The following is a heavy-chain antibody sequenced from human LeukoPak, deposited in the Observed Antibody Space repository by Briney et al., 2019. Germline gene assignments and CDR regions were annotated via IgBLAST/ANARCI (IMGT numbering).Heavy chain of an antibody. CDR2: IKRRADGETT. Sequence: PGGSLRLSCAVSGFPFINAWMSWVRQAPGKGLEWVGHIKRRADGETTDYAAPVKGRFTLVRDDSKNTVYLQMNSLKTEDTGVYYCTTDPLVYYYQFDYWGQGTLVIVSS. D-gene: IGHD3-10*01. V-gene: IGHV3-15*01. J-gene: IGHJ4*02. CDR1: GFPFINAW. CDR3: TTDPLVYYYQFDY.